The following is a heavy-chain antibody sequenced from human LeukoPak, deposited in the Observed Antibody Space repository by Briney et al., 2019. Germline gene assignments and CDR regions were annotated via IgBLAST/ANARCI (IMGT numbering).Heavy chain of an antibody. CDR3: AKKATATTNYFDY. Sequence: GGSLRLSCTASGFTFSSYAMSWVRQAPGKGLEWVSSLSGSGDTTYYADSVKGRFTISRDNSKNTLYLQLNSLRAEDTAVYYCAKKATATTNYFDYWGQGTLVTVSS. CDR1: GFTFSSYA. J-gene: IGHJ4*02. D-gene: IGHD1-14*01. CDR2: LSGSGDTT. V-gene: IGHV3-23*01.